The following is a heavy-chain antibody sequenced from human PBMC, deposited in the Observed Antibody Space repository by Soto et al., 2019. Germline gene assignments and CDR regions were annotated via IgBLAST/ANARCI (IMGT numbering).Heavy chain of an antibody. CDR2: INHSGST. Sequence: QVQLQQWGAGLLKPSETLSLTCAVYGGSFSDFYWTWIRQLPGKGLEWIGEINHSGSTNYNPSLKSRVAIAVDTAKTQCSLNLRSVTAADTAVYYCGPRGAVADPRGYWGQGTLVTVSS. V-gene: IGHV4-34*01. D-gene: IGHD6-19*01. CDR1: GGSFSDFY. CDR3: GPRGAVADPRGY. J-gene: IGHJ4*02.